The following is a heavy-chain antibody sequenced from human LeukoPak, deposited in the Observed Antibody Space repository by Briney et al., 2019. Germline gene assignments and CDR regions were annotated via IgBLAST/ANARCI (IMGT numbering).Heavy chain of an antibody. J-gene: IGHJ4*02. Sequence: ASVKVSCKASGYTFTSYYMHWVRQAPGQGLEWMGIINPSGGSTSYAQKFQGRVTMTRDTSTSTVYMELSSLRSEDTAVYYCAREPKPNYYDSSGYYLLDYWGQGTLVTVSS. D-gene: IGHD3-22*01. V-gene: IGHV1-46*01. CDR1: GYTFTSYY. CDR2: INPSGGST. CDR3: AREPKPNYYDSSGYYLLDY.